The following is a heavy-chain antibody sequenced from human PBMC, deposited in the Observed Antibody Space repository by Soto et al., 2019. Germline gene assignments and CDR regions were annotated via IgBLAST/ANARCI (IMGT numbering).Heavy chain of an antibody. CDR3: FRENYFSYHGMDV. CDR1: GFAFSGPP. CDR2: IRSKANSYAT. Sequence: QLVESGGGLVQPGGSLTLSVEGSGFAFSGPPIHGVRQASGKGLGWVGGIRSKANSYATAYAAAVKGRFIISRDDSETTAYLQMNSLKIEDTAVYYCFRENYFSYHGMDVWGQGTTVTVSS. V-gene: IGHV3-73*02. J-gene: IGHJ6*02.